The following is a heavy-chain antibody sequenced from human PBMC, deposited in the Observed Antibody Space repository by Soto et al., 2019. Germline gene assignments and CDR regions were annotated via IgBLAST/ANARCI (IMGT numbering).Heavy chain of an antibody. CDR2: IWSDGSDK. D-gene: IGHD6-6*01. Sequence: QVQLVESGGGVVQPGGSLRLSCATSGFTFSDSGMHWVRQAPGKGLEWVAVIWSDGSDKSYADSVEGRFTISRDNSKNTMYLQKNGLRAAGRAVYYCVMGNRYSSSSGWGGGFDYWGQGTLVTVSS. CDR3: VMGNRYSSSSGWGGGFDY. V-gene: IGHV3-33*01. CDR1: GFTFSDSG. J-gene: IGHJ4*02.